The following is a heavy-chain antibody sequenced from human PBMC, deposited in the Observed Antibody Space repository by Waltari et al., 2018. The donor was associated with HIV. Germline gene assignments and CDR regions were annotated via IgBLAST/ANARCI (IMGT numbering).Heavy chain of an antibody. CDR3: ARIVGASVDS. CDR1: GDSVSSNSAA. Sequence: QVQLQQSGPGLVKPSQTLSLTCAISGDSVSSNSAAWNWIRQSPSTGLEWLGMSAYSSKWNNDYSISGKSRIPINPDTSKNQFSLQLNAVTPEDTAVYYCARIVGASVDSWGQGTLVTVSS. J-gene: IGHJ4*02. CDR2: SAYSSKWNN. V-gene: IGHV6-1*01. D-gene: IGHD1-26*01.